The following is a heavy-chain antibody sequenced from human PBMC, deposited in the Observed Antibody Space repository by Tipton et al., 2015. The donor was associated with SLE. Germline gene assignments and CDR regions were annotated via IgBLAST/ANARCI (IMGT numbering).Heavy chain of an antibody. D-gene: IGHD2-21*01. J-gene: IGHJ4*02. V-gene: IGHV4-59*02. CDR1: GGPVSTHF. CDR2: IYYGGII. Sequence: TLSLTCNVSGGPVSTHFWTWIRQAPGKGLEWIGYIYYGGIIKYNPSLKSRVTISLDTSKNQISLKLTSATAADTAVYYCAVNVVVKVQVDYWGPGALVTVSS. CDR3: AVNVVVKVQVDY.